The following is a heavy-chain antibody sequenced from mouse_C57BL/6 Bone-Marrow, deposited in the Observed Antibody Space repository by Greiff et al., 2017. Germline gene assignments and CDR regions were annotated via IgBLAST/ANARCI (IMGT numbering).Heavy chain of an antibody. CDR2: IYTSDSET. CDR1: GYTFTSYW. Sequence: QVQLQQPGAELVRPGSSVKLSCKASGYTFTSYWMDWVKQRPGQGLEWIGNIYTSDSETHYNQKFKDKATLTVDKSSSTAYMQLSSLTSEDSAVYYCARRDLLRRDYYAMDYWGQGTAVTVSS. J-gene: IGHJ4*01. D-gene: IGHD1-1*01. CDR3: ARRDLLRRDYYAMDY. V-gene: IGHV1-61*01.